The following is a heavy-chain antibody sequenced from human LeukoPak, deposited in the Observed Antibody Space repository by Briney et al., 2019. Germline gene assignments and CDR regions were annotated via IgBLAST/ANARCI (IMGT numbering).Heavy chain of an antibody. D-gene: IGHD7-27*01. CDR1: GDSIDNYY. J-gene: IGHJ3*02. Sequence: PSETLSLTCNVSGDSIDNYYWSWVRQPPGKRLEWIGYINYTGSTKYNPSLKSRVTISVDTSKNHFSLKLSSVTAADTAVYYCARDLVTGDDAFDIWGRGTMVTVSS. CDR2: INYTGST. V-gene: IGHV4-59*01. CDR3: ARDLVTGDDAFDI.